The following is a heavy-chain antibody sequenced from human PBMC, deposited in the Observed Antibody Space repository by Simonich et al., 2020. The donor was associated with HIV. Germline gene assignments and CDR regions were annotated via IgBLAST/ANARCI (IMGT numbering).Heavy chain of an antibody. CDR1: GGSFSGHS. Sequence: QVQLQQWGAGLLKPSETLSLTCAVYGGSFSGHSWTWIRQPPGKGLEWVGELNYSGTSNDNPSLKSRVTISVDTSKNQFSLKLNSVTAADTAVYYCARHFWVGESWGAFDFWGQGTMVTVSS. D-gene: IGHD3-10*01. CDR2: LNYSGTS. V-gene: IGHV4-34*02. CDR3: ARHFWVGESWGAFDF. J-gene: IGHJ3*01.